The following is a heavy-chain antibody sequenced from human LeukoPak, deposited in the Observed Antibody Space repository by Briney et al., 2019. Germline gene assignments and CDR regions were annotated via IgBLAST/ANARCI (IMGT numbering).Heavy chain of an antibody. CDR3: ARGMYCSGGSCYYFEDY. J-gene: IGHJ4*02. CDR1: GFTFSSYA. D-gene: IGHD2-15*01. Sequence: GGSLRLSCAASGFTFSSYAMHWVRQAPGKGLEWVAVISYDGSNKYYADSVKGRFTISRDNSKNTLYLQMNSLRAEDTAVYYCARGMYCSGGSCYYFEDYWGQGTLVTVSS. V-gene: IGHV3-30*04. CDR2: ISYDGSNK.